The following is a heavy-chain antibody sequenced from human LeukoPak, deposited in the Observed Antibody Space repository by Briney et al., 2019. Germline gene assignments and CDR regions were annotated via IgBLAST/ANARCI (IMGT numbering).Heavy chain of an antibody. CDR3: ANDYRSGSFHDF. CDR2: ISRRDDYT. Sequence: PGGSLRLSCAASGFTFSSYSMHWVRQPPGKGLEWVSVISRRDDYTYYADSVKGRFTISRDNSKNTLYLQMNTLRAEDTAVYYCANDYRSGSFHDFWGQGTLVTVSS. J-gene: IGHJ4*02. V-gene: IGHV3-23*01. CDR1: GFTFSSYS. D-gene: IGHD3-10*01.